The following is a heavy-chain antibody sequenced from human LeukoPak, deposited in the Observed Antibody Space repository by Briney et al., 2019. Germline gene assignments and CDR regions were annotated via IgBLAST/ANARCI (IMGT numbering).Heavy chain of an antibody. J-gene: IGHJ4*02. CDR2: ISYDGSNK. D-gene: IGHD5-18*01. CDR1: VFTLSNAW. CDR3: AKDRVHTAMDYFDY. V-gene: IGHV3-30*18. Sequence: GGTLRLSRAASVFTLSNAWTSWARQAPGKGLEWVAVISYDGSNKYYADSVKGRFTISRDNSKNTLYLQMNSLRAADTAVYYCAKDRVHTAMDYFDYWGQGTLVTVSS.